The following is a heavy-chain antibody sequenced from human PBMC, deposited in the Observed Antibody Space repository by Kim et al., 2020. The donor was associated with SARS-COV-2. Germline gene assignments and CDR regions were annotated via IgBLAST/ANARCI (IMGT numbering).Heavy chain of an antibody. D-gene: IGHD3-10*01. V-gene: IGHV1-3*01. CDR3: ARTGVTMIQGIR. Sequence: ASVKVSCKASGYIFTSYVMHWVRQAPGQRLEWMGWINAGNGNTKYSQKFQGRITITTDTSASTAYMELRSLTSEDTAVYYCARTGVTMIQGIRWVQATLV. CDR2: INAGNGNT. CDR1: GYIFTSYV. J-gene: IGHJ4*02.